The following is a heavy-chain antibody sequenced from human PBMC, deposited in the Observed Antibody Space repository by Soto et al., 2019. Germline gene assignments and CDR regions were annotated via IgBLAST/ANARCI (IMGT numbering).Heavy chain of an antibody. CDR3: ARDGGTYFDY. D-gene: IGHD3-16*01. Sequence: GGSLRLSCAASGFTFSTYWMHWVRQAPGKGLVWVSRLDNDGTNTRYADSVKGRFTVSRDNGKNTVYLQMDSLRAEDTAVYYCARDGGTYFDYWGQGTLVTVST. CDR2: LDNDGTNT. J-gene: IGHJ4*02. V-gene: IGHV3-74*01. CDR1: GFTFSTYW.